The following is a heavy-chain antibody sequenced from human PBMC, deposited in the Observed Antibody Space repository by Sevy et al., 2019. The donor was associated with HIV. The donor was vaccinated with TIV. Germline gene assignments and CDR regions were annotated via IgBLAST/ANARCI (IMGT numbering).Heavy chain of an antibody. CDR1: RFIFNDYG. V-gene: IGHV3-30*02. CDR2: IQYDGNHK. Sequence: GGSLRLSCAASRFIFNDYGMHWVRQAPGKGLEWVAFIQYDGNHKYYADSMRGRFTISRDNSKNMLFLQMNSLRSEDTAMYYCAKNTAAAGAGGFDYWGQGTLVTVSS. CDR3: AKNTAAAGAGGFDY. J-gene: IGHJ4*02. D-gene: IGHD6-13*01.